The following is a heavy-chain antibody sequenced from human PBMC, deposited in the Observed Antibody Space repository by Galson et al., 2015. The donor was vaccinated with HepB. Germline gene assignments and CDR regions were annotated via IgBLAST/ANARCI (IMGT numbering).Heavy chain of an antibody. V-gene: IGHV3-30*18. D-gene: IGHD3-10*01. J-gene: IGHJ6*02. CDR1: GFTFSSYG. CDR2: ISYDGSNK. CDR3: AKVRRKSLLLWFGESKFSGTGGMDV. Sequence: SLRLSCAASGFTFSSYGMHWVRQAPGKGLEWVAVISYDGSNKYYADSVKGRFTISRDNSKNKLYLQKNSLRAEDTAVYYCAKVRRKSLLLWFGESKFSGTGGMDVWGQGTTFTVSS.